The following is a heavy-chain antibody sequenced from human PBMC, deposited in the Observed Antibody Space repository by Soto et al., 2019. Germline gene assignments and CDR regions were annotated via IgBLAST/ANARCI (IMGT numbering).Heavy chain of an antibody. CDR1: GFRFSSYA. CDR3: AKDTGWADFDY. CDR2: ISGSGDGT. Sequence: LPGGSLRLSCAASGFRFSSYAMSWVRQAPGKGLEWVSVISGSGDGTYYADSVKGRFTISRDNSKNTLYLQMDSLRAEDTAVYYCAKDTGWADFDYWGQGTLVTVSS. V-gene: IGHV3-23*01. D-gene: IGHD6-19*01. J-gene: IGHJ4*02.